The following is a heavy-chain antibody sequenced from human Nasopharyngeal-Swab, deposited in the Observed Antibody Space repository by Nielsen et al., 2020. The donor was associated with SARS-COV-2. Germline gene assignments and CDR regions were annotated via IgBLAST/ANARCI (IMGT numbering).Heavy chain of an antibody. CDR2: IYYSGST. D-gene: IGHD5-18*01. CDR3: AREDRGYSYGSYFDY. Sequence: SETLSLTCSVSGDSMRSDRYYWSWIRQHPGKGLEWIGYIYYSGSTYYNPSLNSRLTISIDTSKNQFPLKLDSVTAADAAVYYCAREDRGYSYGSYFDYWGQGTLVSVSS. V-gene: IGHV4-31*03. J-gene: IGHJ4*02. CDR1: GDSMRSDRYY.